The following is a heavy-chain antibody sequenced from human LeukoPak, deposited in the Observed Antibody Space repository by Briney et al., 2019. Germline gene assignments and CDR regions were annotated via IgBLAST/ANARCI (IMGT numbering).Heavy chain of an antibody. CDR1: GYSISSPYY. D-gene: IGHD2-15*01. J-gene: IGHJ4*02. CDR2: INHSGST. V-gene: IGHV4-38-2*02. CDR3: ARRSVVAATDY. Sequence: SETLSLTCTVSGYSISSPYYWGWIRQPPGKGLEWIGEINHSGSTNYNPSLKSRVTISVDTSKSQFSLKLSSVTAADTAVYYCARRSVVAATDYWGQGTLVTVSS.